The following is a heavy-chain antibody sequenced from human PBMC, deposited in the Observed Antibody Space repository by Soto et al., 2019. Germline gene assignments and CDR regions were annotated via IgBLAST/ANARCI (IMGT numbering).Heavy chain of an antibody. CDR1: GGTFSSYA. D-gene: IGHD2-2*01. V-gene: IGHV1-69*12. J-gene: IGHJ6*02. Sequence: QVQLVQSGAEVKKPGSSVKVSCKASGGTFSSYAISWVRQAPGQGLEWMGGIIPIFGTANYAQKFQGRVTITADESTSTAYMELSSLRSEDTAVYYCARDSGYCSSASCYEYCMDVWGQGTTVTVSS. CDR3: ARDSGYCSSASCYEYCMDV. CDR2: IIPIFGTA.